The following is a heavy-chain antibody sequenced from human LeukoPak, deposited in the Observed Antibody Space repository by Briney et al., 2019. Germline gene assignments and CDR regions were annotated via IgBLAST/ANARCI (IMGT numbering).Heavy chain of an antibody. CDR2: ISYDGSNK. CDR1: GFTFSSYG. V-gene: IGHV3-30*03. D-gene: IGHD3/OR15-3a*01. Sequence: GGSLRLSCAASGFTFSSYGMHWVRQAPGKGLEWVAVISYDGSNKYYADSVKGRFTISRDNSKNTLYLQMNSLRAEDTAVYYCARDGFGFGLELFIDYWGQGTLVTVSS. J-gene: IGHJ4*02. CDR3: ARDGFGFGLELFIDY.